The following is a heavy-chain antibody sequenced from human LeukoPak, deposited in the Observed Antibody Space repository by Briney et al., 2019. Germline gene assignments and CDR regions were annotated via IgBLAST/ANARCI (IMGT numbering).Heavy chain of an antibody. D-gene: IGHD2-2*01. CDR3: AREVPYPDCSSSGCYGPWDY. V-gene: IGHV1-24*01. CDR2: FDPEDGET. Sequence: GASVKVSCKVSGYTLTELSMHWVRQAPGKGLEWMGGFDPEDGETIYAQKFQGRVTLTTDTSTSTAYMELRSLKSDDTALYYCAREVPYPDCSSSGCYGPWDYWGQGALVTVSS. CDR1: GYTLTELS. J-gene: IGHJ4*02.